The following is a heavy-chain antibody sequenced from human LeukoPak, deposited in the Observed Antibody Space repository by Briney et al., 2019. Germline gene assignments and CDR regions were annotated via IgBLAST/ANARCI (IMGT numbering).Heavy chain of an antibody. CDR3: ARSAARLRYYYAMDV. V-gene: IGHV3-53*04. D-gene: IGHD6-6*01. Sequence: GSLLLSCAASGFIVSNTYMSWVRQAPGKVLEWVSVIYSGDSGVSTYYAGSVKGRFTISRHNSKNTLYLQMSSLRAEDTAVYFCARSAARLRYYYAMDVWGQGTTVTVCS. J-gene: IGHJ6*02. CDR2: IYSGDSGVST. CDR1: GFIVSNTY.